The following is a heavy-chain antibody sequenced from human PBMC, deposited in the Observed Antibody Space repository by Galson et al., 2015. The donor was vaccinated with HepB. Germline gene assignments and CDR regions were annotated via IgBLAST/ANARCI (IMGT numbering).Heavy chain of an antibody. V-gene: IGHV3-7*01. CDR1: RFTFTTYY. CDR2: INQDGSGK. D-gene: IGHD2-21*01. J-gene: IGHJ3*02. CDR3: TRDSISGDGCALDR. Sequence: SLRLSCAASRFTFTTYYMSWVRQAPGQGLEWVAIINQDGSGKNYVDSVKGRFIISRDNAKNSLYLQMNSLRVDDTAVYYCTRDSISGDGCALDRWGQGTMVTASS.